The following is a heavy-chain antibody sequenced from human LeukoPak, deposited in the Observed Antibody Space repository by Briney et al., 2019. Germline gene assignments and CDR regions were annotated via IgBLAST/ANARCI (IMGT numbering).Heavy chain of an antibody. Sequence: SETLSLTCTVSGGSISSYYWSWIRQPAGKGLEWIGRIYTSGSTNYNPSLKSRVTISSDTSKNQFSLKLSSVTAADTAVYYCARQVYTYYGSGSNGYFDLWGRGTLVTVSS. CDR1: GGSISSYY. J-gene: IGHJ2*01. CDR2: IYTSGST. CDR3: ARQVYTYYGSGSNGYFDL. D-gene: IGHD3-10*01. V-gene: IGHV4-4*07.